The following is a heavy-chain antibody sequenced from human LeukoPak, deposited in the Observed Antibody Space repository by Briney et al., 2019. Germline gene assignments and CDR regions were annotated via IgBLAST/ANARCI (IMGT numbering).Heavy chain of an antibody. V-gene: IGHV4-38-2*02. CDR3: ARADSSGYNGGDAFDI. D-gene: IGHD3-22*01. CDR2: IYHSGST. Sequence: SETLSLTCTVSGYSISSGYYRGWIRQPPGMGLDWIGIIYHSGSTYYNPSLKSRVTISVDTSKNQFSLKLISVTAADTAVYYCARADSSGYNGGDAFDIWGQGTMVTVSS. J-gene: IGHJ3*02. CDR1: GYSISSGYY.